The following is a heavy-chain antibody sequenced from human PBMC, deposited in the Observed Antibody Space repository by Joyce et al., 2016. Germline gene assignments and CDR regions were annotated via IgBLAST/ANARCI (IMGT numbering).Heavy chain of an antibody. Sequence: EVNLMESGGGLVQPGGSLRLSCAASGIPFSTYAMNWVRQAPGKGLEWVSTSSETGGATYYTDAVRGRFTVSRDNSKNTLYLQMNSLRAEDTAVYYCARGRNYYGSGSLFEYWGQGTLVTVSS. CDR3: ARGRNYYGSGSLFEY. V-gene: IGHV3-23*01. D-gene: IGHD3-10*01. CDR2: SSETGGAT. J-gene: IGHJ4*02. CDR1: GIPFSTYA.